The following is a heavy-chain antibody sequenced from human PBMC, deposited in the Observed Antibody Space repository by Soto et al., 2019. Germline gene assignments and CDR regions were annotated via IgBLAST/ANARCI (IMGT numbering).Heavy chain of an antibody. J-gene: IGHJ5*02. V-gene: IGHV3-21*01. CDR3: TRDASRDSSARGWFDP. D-gene: IGHD6-13*01. CDR2: ISSNSAYI. Sequence: GGSLRLSCAAYGFTFRSFTMNWVRQAPGEGLEWVSTISSNSAYIYYTDALRGRFTISRDNAKNSLHLQMNSLRAEDTAVYYCTRDASRDSSARGWFDPWGPGTLVTVSS. CDR1: GFTFRSFT.